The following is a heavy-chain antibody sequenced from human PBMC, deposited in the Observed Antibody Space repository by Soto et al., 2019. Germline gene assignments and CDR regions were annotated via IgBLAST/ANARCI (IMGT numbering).Heavy chain of an antibody. J-gene: IGHJ5*02. Sequence: PGGSLRLSCAASGCTFSSYAMSWVRQAPGKGLEWVSAISGSGGSTYYADSVKGRFTISRDNSKNTLYLQMNSLRAEDTAVYYCAGPKYVMVRALKAYWFDPWGQGTLVTVSS. V-gene: IGHV3-23*01. D-gene: IGHD3-10*01. CDR3: AGPKYVMVRALKAYWFDP. CDR1: GCTFSSYA. CDR2: ISGSGGST.